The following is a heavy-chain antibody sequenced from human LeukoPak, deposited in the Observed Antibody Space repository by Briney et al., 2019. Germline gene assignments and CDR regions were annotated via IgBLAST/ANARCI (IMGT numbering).Heavy chain of an antibody. J-gene: IGHJ4*02. CDR3: ARDSSGSYRDFDY. Sequence: GGSLRLSCAASGFTFDDYGMSWVRQAPGKGLEWVSGINWNGGSTGYADSVKGRFTISRDNSKNTLYLQMNRLRAEDTAVYYCARDSSGSYRDFDYWGQGTLVTVSS. CDR2: INWNGGST. D-gene: IGHD3-22*01. CDR1: GFTFDDYG. V-gene: IGHV3-20*04.